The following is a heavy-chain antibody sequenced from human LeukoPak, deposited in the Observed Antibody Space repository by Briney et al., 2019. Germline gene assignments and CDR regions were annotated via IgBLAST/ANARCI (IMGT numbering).Heavy chain of an antibody. V-gene: IGHV3-11*01. Sequence: GGSLRLSCAASGFTFSDYYMSWIRQAPGKGLEWVSYISSSGGTIYYADSVKGRFTISRDNAKKSLYLQMSSLRAEDTAVYYCARPQPRGDYYGMDVWGQGTTVTVSS. CDR1: GFTFSDYY. J-gene: IGHJ6*02. CDR2: ISSSGGTI. D-gene: IGHD3-10*01. CDR3: ARPQPRGDYYGMDV.